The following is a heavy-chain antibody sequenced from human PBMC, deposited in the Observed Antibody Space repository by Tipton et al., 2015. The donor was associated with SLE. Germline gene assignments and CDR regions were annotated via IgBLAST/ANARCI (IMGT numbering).Heavy chain of an antibody. J-gene: IGHJ5*02. Sequence: TLSLTCTVSGGSISSFYWSWIRQPPGKGLEWIGYIYYSGSTKYNPSLKSRVTISVDTSKNQFSLKLSSVTAADTAVYYCAKFFGQPYNWFDPWGQGTLVTVSS. V-gene: IGHV4-59*01. CDR3: AKFFGQPYNWFDP. CDR2: IYYSGST. CDR1: GGSISSFY. D-gene: IGHD3-3*01.